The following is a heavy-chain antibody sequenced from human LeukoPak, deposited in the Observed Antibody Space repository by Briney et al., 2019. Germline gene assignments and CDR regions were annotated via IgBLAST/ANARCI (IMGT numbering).Heavy chain of an antibody. Sequence: GGSLRLSCAASGLTLSSNYMSWVRQAPGKGLEWVSVIYSGGSTYYADSVKGRFTISRDNSKNTLYLQVNSLRAEDTAVYYCAHSSGWYPYYFDYWGQGTLVTVSS. V-gene: IGHV3-53*01. CDR2: IYSGGST. CDR1: GLTLSSNY. J-gene: IGHJ4*02. D-gene: IGHD6-19*01. CDR3: AHSSGWYPYYFDY.